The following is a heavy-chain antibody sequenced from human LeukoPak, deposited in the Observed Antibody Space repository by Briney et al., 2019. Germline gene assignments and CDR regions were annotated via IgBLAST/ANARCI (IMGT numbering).Heavy chain of an antibody. J-gene: IGHJ5*02. D-gene: IGHD2-21*02. CDR1: GYTFTKYF. CDR3: ARRDCVGDCYSNWFDP. V-gene: IGHV1-46*01. CDR2: INPRGGST. Sequence: ASVKVSCKASGYTFTKYFMRWVRQAPGQGLEWMGIINPRGGSTGYAQKFQGRITMTTDMSTRTVYMELSSLESEDTAVYYCARRDCVGDCYSNWFDPWGQGTLVTVSS.